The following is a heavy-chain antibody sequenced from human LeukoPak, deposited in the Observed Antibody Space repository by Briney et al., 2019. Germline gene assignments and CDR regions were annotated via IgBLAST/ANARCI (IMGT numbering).Heavy chain of an antibody. Sequence: PGGSLRLSCAASGFTFSSYGMHWVRQAPGKRLEWVAVISYDGSNKYYADSVKGRFTISRENAKNSLYLQMNSLRAEDTAVYYCARISSSWYLGMDVWGQGTTVTVSS. D-gene: IGHD6-13*01. CDR2: ISYDGSNK. J-gene: IGHJ6*02. CDR3: ARISSSWYLGMDV. V-gene: IGHV3-30*03. CDR1: GFTFSSYG.